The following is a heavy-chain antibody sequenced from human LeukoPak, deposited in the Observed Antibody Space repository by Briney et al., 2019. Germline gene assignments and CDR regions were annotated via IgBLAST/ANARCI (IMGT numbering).Heavy chain of an antibody. V-gene: IGHV4-39*07. D-gene: IGHD3-10*01. CDR1: GGSISSSSYY. Sequence: PSETLSLTCTVSGGSISSSSYYWGWIRQPPGKGLEWIGSIYYSGSTYYNPSLKSRVTISVDTSKNQFSLKLSSVTAADTAVYYCARGRRGGAVWFGGKTLNWFDPWGQGTLVTVSS. J-gene: IGHJ5*02. CDR3: ARGRRGGAVWFGGKTLNWFDP. CDR2: IYYSGST.